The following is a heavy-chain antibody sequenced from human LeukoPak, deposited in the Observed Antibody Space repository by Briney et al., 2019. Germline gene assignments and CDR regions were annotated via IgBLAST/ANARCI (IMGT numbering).Heavy chain of an antibody. D-gene: IGHD5-18*01. CDR2: IYTSGCT. Sequence: PSQTLSLTCPVSGGSLSSGSYYWRWIRQPAGKGLEWIGRIYTSGCTNYNPSLKSRVTISVDTSKNQFSLKLSSVTAADTAVHCCARVGFQYSYGRASYYYYYMDVWGKGTTVTISS. J-gene: IGHJ6*03. CDR1: GGSLSSGSYY. CDR3: ARVGFQYSYGRASYYYYYMDV. V-gene: IGHV4-61*02.